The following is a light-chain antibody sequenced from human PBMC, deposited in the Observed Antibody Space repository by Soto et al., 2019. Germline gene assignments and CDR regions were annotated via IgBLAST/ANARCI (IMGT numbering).Light chain of an antibody. V-gene: IGKV2-24*01. J-gene: IGKJ4*01. Sequence: DIVMTQTPISSPVTLGQPASISCRSSQSLVHSDGNTYLSWLQQRPVQTPRLLIYKISNRFSWVPDRFSGSWAGTDFTLKISSVEAEDVGVYYCMQATQFPLTFGGGTKVEIK. CDR3: MQATQFPLT. CDR1: QSLVHSDGNTY. CDR2: KIS.